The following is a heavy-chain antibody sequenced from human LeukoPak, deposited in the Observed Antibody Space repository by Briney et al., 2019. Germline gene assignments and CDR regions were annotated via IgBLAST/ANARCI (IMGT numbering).Heavy chain of an antibody. CDR2: INPNSGGT. J-gene: IGHJ3*02. CDR1: GYTFTGYY. Sequence: ASVTVSCKASGYTFTGYYMHWVRQAPGQGLEWMGWINPNSGGTNYAQKFQGRVTMTRDTSISTAYMELSRLRSDDTAVYYCARDQDVVVPAAPPAGDAFDIWGQGTMVTVSS. D-gene: IGHD2-2*01. CDR3: ARDQDVVVPAAPPAGDAFDI. V-gene: IGHV1-2*02.